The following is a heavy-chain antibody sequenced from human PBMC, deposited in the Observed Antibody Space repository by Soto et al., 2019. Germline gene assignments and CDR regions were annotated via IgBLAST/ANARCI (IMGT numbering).Heavy chain of an antibody. CDR1: GYGISTSSY. CDR2: INHRGNS. D-gene: IGHD3-22*01. J-gene: IGHJ4*02. CDR3: TREWGPSYYYDSSGFNSDS. Sequence: SETLSLTCVVSGYGISTSSYWGWVRQAPGKGLEWIGAINHRGNSYYNSSLKSRVTMSVDTSRNQFSLSLTSVTAADTAIYYCTREWGPSYYYDSSGFNSDSWGQGTLVTVSS. V-gene: IGHV4-38-2*02.